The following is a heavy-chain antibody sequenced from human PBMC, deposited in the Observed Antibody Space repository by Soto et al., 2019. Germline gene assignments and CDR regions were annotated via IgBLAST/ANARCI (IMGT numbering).Heavy chain of an antibody. CDR2: ICSSGGTT. V-gene: IGHV3-23*01. J-gene: IGHJ4*02. Sequence: LRRSRATSRVLFLIYASGWVRQTPGERLEWVAFICSSGGTTNNADAVKGMGTRSSEYSKHTVFLQMNTLGAEDTVIYYCANLMTVTGPGWRQASDYWGQGTRVTVSS. CDR3: ANLMTVTGPGWRQASDY. D-gene: IGHD3-9*01. CDR1: RVLFLIYA.